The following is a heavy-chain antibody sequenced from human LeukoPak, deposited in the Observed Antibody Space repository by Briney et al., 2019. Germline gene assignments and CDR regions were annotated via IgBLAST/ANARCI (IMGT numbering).Heavy chain of an antibody. D-gene: IGHD7-27*01. J-gene: IGHJ4*02. V-gene: IGHV4-39*01. CDR3: ARSPAPLLSTPGKLGTDYYFDY. CDR2: IYSSGTT. CDR1: GGSISSNSYH. Sequence: SETLSLTCIVSGGSISSNSYHWGWVRKPPGKGLEWIGSIYSSGTTYYNPSLKSRITISVDTSENQFSLKLSSVTAADTAVYYCARSPAPLLSTPGKLGTDYYFDYWGQGTLVTVSS.